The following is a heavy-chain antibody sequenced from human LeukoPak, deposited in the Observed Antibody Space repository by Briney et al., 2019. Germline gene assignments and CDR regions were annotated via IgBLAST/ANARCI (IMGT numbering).Heavy chain of an antibody. CDR3: ARVPYGGNRGSFDY. CDR1: GGSISGYY. V-gene: IGHV4-59*01. J-gene: IGHJ4*02. CDR2: IYYSGSI. D-gene: IGHD4-23*01. Sequence: SETLSLTCTVSGGSISGYYWSWIRQPPGKGLEWIGYIYYSGSIKYNPSLKSRVTVSVDTSKNQFYLNLNSVTAADTAVYYCARVPYGGNRGSFDYWGQGTLVTVSS.